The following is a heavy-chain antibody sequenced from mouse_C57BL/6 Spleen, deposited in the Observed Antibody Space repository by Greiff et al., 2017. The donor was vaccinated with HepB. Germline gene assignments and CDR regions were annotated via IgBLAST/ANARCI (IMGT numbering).Heavy chain of an antibody. D-gene: IGHD2-2*01. CDR2: ISYDGSN. V-gene: IGHV3-6*01. J-gene: IGHJ3*01. CDR1: GYSITSGYY. Sequence: EVQVVESGPGLVKPSQSLSLTCSVTGYSITSGYYWNWIRQFPGNKLEWMGYISYDGSNNYNPSLKNRISITRDTSKNQFFLKLNSVTTEDTATYYCARVGGYGGFAYWGQGTLVTVSA. CDR3: ARVGGYGGFAY.